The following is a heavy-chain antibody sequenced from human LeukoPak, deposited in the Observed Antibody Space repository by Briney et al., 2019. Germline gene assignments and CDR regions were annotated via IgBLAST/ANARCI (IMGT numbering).Heavy chain of an antibody. CDR2: IYSGGST. CDR3: ASTTRGGTYYYYMDV. Sequence: GGSLRLSCAASGFTVSSNYMTWVHQAPGKGLEWVSVIYSGGSTYYADSVKGRFTVSRDNSKNTLYLQMNSLRAEDTAVYYCASTTRGGTYYYYMDVWGKGTTVTISS. CDR1: GFTVSSNY. J-gene: IGHJ6*03. D-gene: IGHD1-1*01. V-gene: IGHV3-53*01.